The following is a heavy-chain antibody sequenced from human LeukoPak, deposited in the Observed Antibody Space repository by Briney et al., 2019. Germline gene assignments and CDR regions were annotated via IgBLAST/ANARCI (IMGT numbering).Heavy chain of an antibody. CDR1: GGTFSSYA. V-gene: IGHV1-69*06. D-gene: IGHD1-1*01. CDR2: IIPIFGTA. J-gene: IGHJ3*02. CDR3: ARGAKLERDDAFDI. Sequence: SVTVSCKASGGTFSSYAISWVRQAPGQGLEWMGGIIPIFGTANYAQKFQGRVTITADKSTSTAYMELSSLRSEDTAVYYCARGAKLERDDAFDIWGQGTMVTVSS.